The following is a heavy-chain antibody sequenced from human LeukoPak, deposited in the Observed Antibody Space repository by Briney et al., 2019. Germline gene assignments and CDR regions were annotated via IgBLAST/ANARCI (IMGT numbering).Heavy chain of an antibody. CDR2: ISGSGGST. CDR1: GFTFSSYA. V-gene: IGHV3-23*01. CDR3: AKEDSLGGNYDY. D-gene: IGHD3-16*01. Sequence: PGGSLRLSCAASGFTFSSYAMSWVRQAPGKGLEWVSAISGSGGSTYYADSMKGRFTISRDNSKNTLYLQMNSLRAEDVAVYYCAKEDSLGGNYDYWGQGTLVTVSS. J-gene: IGHJ4*02.